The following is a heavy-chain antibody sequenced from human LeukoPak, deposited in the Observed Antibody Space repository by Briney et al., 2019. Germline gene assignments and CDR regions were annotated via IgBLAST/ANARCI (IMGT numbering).Heavy chain of an antibody. CDR2: IIPILGIA. CDR3: ARDLWNFYDDSGYNRDFDS. D-gene: IGHD3-22*01. V-gene: IGHV1-69*04. Sequence: SVKVSCKASGGTFSSYAISWVRQAPGQGLEWMGRIIPILGIANYAQKFQGRITVTTDTSTSTVYMELRNLRSDDTAVYYCARDLWNFYDDSGYNRDFDSWGQGTLVTVSS. CDR1: GGTFSSYA. J-gene: IGHJ5*01.